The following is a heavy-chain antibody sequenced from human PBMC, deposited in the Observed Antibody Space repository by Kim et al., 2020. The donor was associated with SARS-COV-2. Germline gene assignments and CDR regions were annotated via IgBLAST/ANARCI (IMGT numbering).Heavy chain of an antibody. V-gene: IGHV4-39*01. J-gene: IGHJ6*03. D-gene: IGHD2-15*01. CDR3: ARIYSSNFYMDV. Sequence: YYSPSLKSRVTMYADTSESQFSLRLSSVAAADTAVYYCARIYSSNFYMDVWGKGTSVTVSS.